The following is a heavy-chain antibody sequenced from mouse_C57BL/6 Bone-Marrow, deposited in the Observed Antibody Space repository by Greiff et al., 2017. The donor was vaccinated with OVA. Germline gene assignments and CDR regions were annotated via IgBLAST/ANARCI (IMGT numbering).Heavy chain of an antibody. J-gene: IGHJ3*01. CDR2: ISNGGGST. CDR1: GFTFSDYY. Sequence: EVKLVESGGGLVQPGGSLKLSCAASGFTFSDYYMYWVRQTPEKRLEWVAYISNGGGSTYYPDTVKGRFTISRDNAKNTLYLQMSRLKSEDTAMDYCASHYYNCIFAYWGQGTLVTVSA. D-gene: IGHD1-1*01. V-gene: IGHV5-12*01. CDR3: ASHYYNCIFAY.